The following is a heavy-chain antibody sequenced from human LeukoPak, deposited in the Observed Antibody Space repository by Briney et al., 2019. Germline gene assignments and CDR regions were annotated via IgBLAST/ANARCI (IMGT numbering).Heavy chain of an antibody. Sequence: GGSLRLSCAASGFSFSSYWMHWVRQAPGKGLVWVSRINTDGSSTIYADSVKGRFTISRDNAKNTLYLQMNSLRAEDTAVYYCTRGYVGIDYWGQGTLVTVSS. CDR3: TRGYVGIDY. D-gene: IGHD5-12*01. V-gene: IGHV3-74*01. CDR2: INTDGSST. CDR1: GFSFSSYW. J-gene: IGHJ4*02.